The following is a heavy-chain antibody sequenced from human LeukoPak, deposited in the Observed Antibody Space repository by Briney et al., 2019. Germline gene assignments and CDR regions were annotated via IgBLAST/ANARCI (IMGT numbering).Heavy chain of an antibody. CDR2: IIPIFGTA. Sequence: ASVKVSCKASGGTFSSYAISWVRQAPGQGLEWMGGIIPIFGTANYAQKFQGRVTITADKSTSTAYMELSSLRSEDTAVYYCARGFNLLEFDYWGQGTLVTVSS. J-gene: IGHJ4*02. CDR3: ARGFNLLEFDY. V-gene: IGHV1-69*06. CDR1: GGTFSSYA. D-gene: IGHD1-1*01.